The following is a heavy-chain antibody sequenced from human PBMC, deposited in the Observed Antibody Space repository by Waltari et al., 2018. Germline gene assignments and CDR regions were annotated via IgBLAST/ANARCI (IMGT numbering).Heavy chain of an antibody. D-gene: IGHD6-6*01. CDR1: GFTFSSSS. CDR3: ARDRSGSSSFDY. J-gene: IGHJ4*02. CDR2: ISSSSSYI. Sequence: EVQLVESGGGLVKPGGSLRRSCAASGFTFSSSSMNWVRQAPGKGLEWVSSISSSSSYIYYADSVKGRFTISRDNAKNSLYLQMNSLRAEDTAVYYCARDRSGSSSFDYWGQGTLVTVSS. V-gene: IGHV3-21*01.